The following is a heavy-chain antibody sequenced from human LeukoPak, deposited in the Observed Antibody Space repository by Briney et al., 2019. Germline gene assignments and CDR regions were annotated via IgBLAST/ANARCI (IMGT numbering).Heavy chain of an antibody. CDR1: GFTFSNYA. CDR3: ARRGGHEAFDF. J-gene: IGHJ3*01. CDR2: MISAGGT. Sequence: GGSLRLSCTVSGFTFSNYAMSWVRQAPGKGLEWVSGMISAGGTYYTDSVKGRFTIPRDNSKNTPYLRMNSLRAEDTAVYYCARRGGHEAFDFWGQGTMVTVSS. V-gene: IGHV3-23*01. D-gene: IGHD2-15*01.